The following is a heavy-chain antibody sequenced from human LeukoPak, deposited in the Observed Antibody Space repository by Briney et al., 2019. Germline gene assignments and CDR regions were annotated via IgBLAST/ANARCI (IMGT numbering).Heavy chain of an antibody. CDR3: AAMEPAC. D-gene: IGHD5-18*01. CDR2: INSYGSST. V-gene: IGHV3-74*01. Sequence: GGSLTLSCAASGFTFSSYWMHGVRQAPGKGLVWVSRINSYGSSTSYAGSVKGRLTISRDNANNTLYLQINSLRAEDTAVYYCAAMEPACWGQGTLVTVSS. J-gene: IGHJ4*02. CDR1: GFTFSSYW.